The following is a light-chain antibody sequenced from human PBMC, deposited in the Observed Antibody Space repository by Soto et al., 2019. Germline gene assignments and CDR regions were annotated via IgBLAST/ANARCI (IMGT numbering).Light chain of an antibody. V-gene: IGLV2-23*01. Sequence: QSALTQPASVSGSPGQSITISCTGTSSDIGNYNLVSWYQQHPGKAPKLIIYEGSKRPSGVSNRFSASKSGNTASLTISGLQAEDGADYYCCSFAGSTPSFGGWTKLTVL. CDR1: SSDIGNYNL. CDR2: EGS. CDR3: CSFAGSTPS. J-gene: IGLJ2*01.